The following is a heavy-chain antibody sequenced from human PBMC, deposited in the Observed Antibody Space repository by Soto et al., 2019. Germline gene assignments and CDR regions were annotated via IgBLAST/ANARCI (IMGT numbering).Heavy chain of an antibody. Sequence: PSETLSLTCAVYGGSFSGYYWSWIRQPPGKGLEWIGEINHSGSTNYNPSLKSRVTISVDTSKNQFSLKLSSVTAADTAVYYCARASYDYVWGSYRPSNAFDIWGQGKMVTVS. CDR1: GGSFSGYY. CDR2: INHSGST. V-gene: IGHV4-34*01. CDR3: ARASYDYVWGSYRPSNAFDI. D-gene: IGHD3-16*02. J-gene: IGHJ3*02.